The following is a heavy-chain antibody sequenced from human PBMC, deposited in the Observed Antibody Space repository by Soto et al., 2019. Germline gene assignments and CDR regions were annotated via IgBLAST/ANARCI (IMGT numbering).Heavy chain of an antibody. J-gene: IGHJ4*02. Sequence: QVQLVESGGGEVQPGRSLRLSCAASGFTFSSYGMHWVRQAPGKGLEWVAVISYDGSNKYYADSVKGRFTISRDNSKNTLYLQMNSLRAEDTAVYYCAKDQDITIFEEDMVYWGQGTLVTVSS. D-gene: IGHD3-3*01. V-gene: IGHV3-30*18. CDR1: GFTFSSYG. CDR3: AKDQDITIFEEDMVY. CDR2: ISYDGSNK.